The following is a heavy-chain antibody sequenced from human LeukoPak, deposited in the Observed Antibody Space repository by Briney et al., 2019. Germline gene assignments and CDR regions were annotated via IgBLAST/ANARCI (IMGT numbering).Heavy chain of an antibody. CDR2: IGPHSTFT. V-gene: IGHV1-2*02. CDR1: GLTFTDHC. D-gene: IGHD2/OR15-2a*01. J-gene: IGHJ4*02. Sequence: ASMKVSFKSSGLTFTDHCIHGVRQCLGQGPSWMGNIGPHSTFTSSPQEFQGRVTMTRDASMSTAYMELTRLTSDDTAVYYCVREGEGPLSKDFDYWGQGTLVTVSS. CDR3: VREGEGPLSKDFDY.